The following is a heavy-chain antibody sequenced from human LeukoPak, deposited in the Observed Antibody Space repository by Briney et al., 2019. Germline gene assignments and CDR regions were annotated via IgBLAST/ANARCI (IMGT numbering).Heavy chain of an antibody. CDR1: GFTFSSYW. Sequence: GGSLRLSCAASGFTFSSYWMSWARQAPGKGLEWVANIKQDGSEKYYVDSVKGRFTISRDNVKNSLYLQMNSLRAEDTAVYYCASYLGGLGAFDIWGQGTMVTVSS. CDR2: IKQDGSEK. D-gene: IGHD7-27*01. CDR3: ASYLGGLGAFDI. J-gene: IGHJ3*02. V-gene: IGHV3-7*01.